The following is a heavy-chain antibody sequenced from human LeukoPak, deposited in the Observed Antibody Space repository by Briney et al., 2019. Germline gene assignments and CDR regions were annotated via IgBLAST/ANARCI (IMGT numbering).Heavy chain of an antibody. D-gene: IGHD2-2*01. CDR1: GFTFDDYG. J-gene: IGHJ4*02. V-gene: IGHV3-23*01. CDR3: AKDQGEYCSSTSCYEGD. CDR2: ISGSGGST. Sequence: GGSLRLSCAASGFTFDDYGMSWVRQAPGKGLEWVSAISGSGGSTYYADSVKGRFTISRDNSKNTLYLQMNSLRAEDTAVYYCAKDQGEYCSSTSCYEGDWGQGTLVTVSS.